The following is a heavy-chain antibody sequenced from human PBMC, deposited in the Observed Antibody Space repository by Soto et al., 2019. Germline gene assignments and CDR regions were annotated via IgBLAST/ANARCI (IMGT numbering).Heavy chain of an antibody. V-gene: IGHV1-2*02. CDR3: ARHSGYDYVFDY. J-gene: IGHJ4*02. CDR2: INPNNGDT. Sequence: ASVKVSCKASGYTFTGYYIHWVRQAPGQGLEWMGWINPNNGDTNYAQKFQGRVSMTRDTSTSTAYMELSSLRFDDTAVYYCARHSGYDYVFDYGGQGTLVTVSS. CDR1: GYTFTGYY. D-gene: IGHD5-12*01.